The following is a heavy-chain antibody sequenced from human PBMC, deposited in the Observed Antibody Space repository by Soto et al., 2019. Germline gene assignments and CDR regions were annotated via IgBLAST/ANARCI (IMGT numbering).Heavy chain of an antibody. V-gene: IGHV1-3*01. J-gene: IGHJ4*02. D-gene: IGHD5-18*01. CDR3: ARLRGYSYGVDY. CDR2: INAGNGNT. CDR1: GYTFTSYA. Sequence: ASVKVSCKASGYTFTSYAMHWVRQAPGQRLEWMGWINAGNGNTKYSQKFQGRVTITRDTSASTAYMELSSLRSEDTAVYYCARLRGYSYGVDYWGQGTLVTVSS.